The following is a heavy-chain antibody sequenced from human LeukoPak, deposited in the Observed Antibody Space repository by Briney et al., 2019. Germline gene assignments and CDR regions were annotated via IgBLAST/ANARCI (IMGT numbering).Heavy chain of an antibody. V-gene: IGHV3-23*01. J-gene: IGHJ5*01. CDR1: GFTFSNFW. CDR2: LSGSGGST. Sequence: PGGSLRLSCAASGFTFSNFWMNWVRQAPGKGLQWVSALSGSGGSTYYADPVKGRFTISRDNSKNTLYLQMSSLRAEDTAVYFCAKAPREYCSSTSCPNWFDSWGQGTLVTVSS. CDR3: AKAPREYCSSTSCPNWFDS. D-gene: IGHD2-2*01.